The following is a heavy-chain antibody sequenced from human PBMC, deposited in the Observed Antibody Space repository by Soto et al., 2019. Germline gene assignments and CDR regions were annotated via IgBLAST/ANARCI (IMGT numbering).Heavy chain of an antibody. V-gene: IGHV3-23*01. CDR2: ISGSGANT. Sequence: LRLSCAASGFTFSSYAMSWVRQAPGKGLEWVSAISGSGANTYYADSVKGRFTISRDNSKNTLYLQMNSLRAEDSAMYYCVRERSGYSYADSWGQGTLVTVSS. CDR3: VRERSGYSYADS. D-gene: IGHD5-18*01. CDR1: GFTFSSYA. J-gene: IGHJ4*02.